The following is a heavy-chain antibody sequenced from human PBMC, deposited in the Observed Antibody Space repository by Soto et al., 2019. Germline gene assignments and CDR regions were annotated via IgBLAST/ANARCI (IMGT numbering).Heavy chain of an antibody. J-gene: IGHJ4*02. CDR3: AREQVVAAQH. V-gene: IGHV4-30-2*01. D-gene: IGHD2-15*01. CDR1: GGSISSGGYS. CDR2: IYHSGST. Sequence: QLQLQESGSGLVKPSQTLSLTCAVSGGSISSGGYSWSWSRQPPGKGLEWIGYIYHSGSTYYNPSLTSRVTISVDRSKNQCSLKLSSVTEADTAVYYCAREQVVAAQHWGQGTLVTVSS.